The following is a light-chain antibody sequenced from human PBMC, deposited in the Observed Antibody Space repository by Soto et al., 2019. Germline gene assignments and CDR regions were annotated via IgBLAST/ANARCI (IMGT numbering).Light chain of an antibody. V-gene: IGKV1-39*01. CDR3: QQSYMDPIT. Sequence: DIQMTQSPSSLSASVADRVTITCRASQSIRRSLNWYQQKPGKAPNLLIYAASSLQTGVPSRFTGSGSGTDFTLTISSLQPEDFATYYCQQSYMDPITFGQGTRLEI. CDR2: AAS. CDR1: QSIRRS. J-gene: IGKJ5*01.